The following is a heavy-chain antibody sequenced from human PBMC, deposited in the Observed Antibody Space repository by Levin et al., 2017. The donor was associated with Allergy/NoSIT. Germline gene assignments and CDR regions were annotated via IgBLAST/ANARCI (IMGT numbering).Heavy chain of an antibody. D-gene: IGHD6-6*01. CDR2: IWYDGSNK. Sequence: GESLKISCAASGFTFSSYGMHWVRQAPGKGLEWVAVIWYDGSNKYYADSVKGRFTISRDNSKNTLYLQMNSLRAEDTAVYYCARDEGTIAARLDGVDYWGQGTLVTVSS. V-gene: IGHV3-33*01. CDR3: ARDEGTIAARLDGVDY. J-gene: IGHJ4*02. CDR1: GFTFSSYG.